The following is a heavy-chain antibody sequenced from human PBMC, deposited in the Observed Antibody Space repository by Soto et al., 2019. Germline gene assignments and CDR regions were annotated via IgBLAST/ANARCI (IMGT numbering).Heavy chain of an antibody. CDR2: ISAYNGNT. Sequence: GASVKVSCKASGYTFTSYGISWVRQAPGQGLEWMGWISAYNGNTNYAQKLQGRVTMTTDTSTSTAYMELRSLRSDDTAVYYCARDPGEYSSLWSYYYGMDVWGQGTTVRVS. CDR1: GYTFTSYG. J-gene: IGHJ6*01. D-gene: IGHD6-6*01. CDR3: ARDPGEYSSLWSYYYGMDV. V-gene: IGHV1-18*01.